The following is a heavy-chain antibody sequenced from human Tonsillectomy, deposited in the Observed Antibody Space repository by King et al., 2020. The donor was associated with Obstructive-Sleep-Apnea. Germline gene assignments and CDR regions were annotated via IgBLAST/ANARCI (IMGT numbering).Heavy chain of an antibody. Sequence: VQLVESGGGVVQPGRSLRLSCAGSGLILSSYVMNWVRQAPGKGLEWVAGISEDGSNRYYADSVKGRFTISSDNSKNTLNLQMTRLSAEDTAVYFCAREVYYYDNSGYYPNSAYLDYWGQGTLVTVSS. CDR1: GLILSSYV. J-gene: IGHJ4*02. CDR3: AREVYYYDNSGYYPNSAYLDY. V-gene: IGHV3-30*03. D-gene: IGHD3-22*01. CDR2: ISEDGSNR.